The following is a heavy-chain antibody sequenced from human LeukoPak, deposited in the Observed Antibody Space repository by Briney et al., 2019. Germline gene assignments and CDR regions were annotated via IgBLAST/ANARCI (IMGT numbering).Heavy chain of an antibody. V-gene: IGHV3-9*01. CDR1: GFTFDDYD. CDR3: ATDGDATGY. D-gene: IGHD4-17*01. Sequence: GGSLRLSCAASGFTFDDYDMHWVRQAPGKGLEWVSGISWNSGSIGYADSVKGRFTISRDNAKNSLYLQMNSLRAEDTASYYCATDGDATGYWGQGTLVTVSS. J-gene: IGHJ4*02. CDR2: ISWNSGSI.